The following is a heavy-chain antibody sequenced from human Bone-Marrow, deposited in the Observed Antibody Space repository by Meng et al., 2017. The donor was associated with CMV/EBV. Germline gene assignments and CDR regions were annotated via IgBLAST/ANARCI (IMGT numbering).Heavy chain of an antibody. D-gene: IGHD6-13*01. CDR3: ARVGRRWGSSWSTLRES. V-gene: IGHV4-31*03. CDR2: IYYSGST. J-gene: IGHJ4*02. CDR1: GGSISSGGYY. Sequence: TLSLTCTVSGGSISSGGYYWSWIRQHPGKGLEWIGYIYYSGSTYYNPSLKSRVTISVDTSKNQFSLKLSSVTAADTAVYYCARVGRRWGSSWSTLRESWGQGTLVTVSS.